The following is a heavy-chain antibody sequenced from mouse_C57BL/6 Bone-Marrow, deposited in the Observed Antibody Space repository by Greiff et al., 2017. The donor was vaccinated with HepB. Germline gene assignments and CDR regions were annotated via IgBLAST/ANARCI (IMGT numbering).Heavy chain of an antibody. D-gene: IGHD2-3*01. CDR1: GYTFTSYW. CDR3: ARSFDGRFDY. V-gene: IGHV1-59*01. J-gene: IGHJ2*01. Sequence: QVHVKQPGAELVRPGTSVKLSCKASGYTFTSYWMHWVKQRPGQGLEWIGVIDPSDSYTNYNQKFKGKATLTVDTSSSTAYMQLSSLTSEDSAVYYCARSFDGRFDYWGQGTTLTVSS. CDR2: IDPSDSYT.